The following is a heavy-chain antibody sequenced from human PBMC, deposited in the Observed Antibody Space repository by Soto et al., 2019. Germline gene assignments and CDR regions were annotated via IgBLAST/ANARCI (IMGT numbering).Heavy chain of an antibody. J-gene: IGHJ4*02. CDR1: GGSFSGYY. Sequence: SETLSLTCAVYGGSFSGYYWSWIRQPPGKGLEWIGEINHSGSTNYNPSLKSRVTISVDTSKNQFSLKLSSVTAADTAVYYCARPLQYCSSTSCSTREGYGWGQGTLVTVSS. CDR2: INHSGST. CDR3: ARPLQYCSSTSCSTREGYG. D-gene: IGHD2-2*01. V-gene: IGHV4-34*01.